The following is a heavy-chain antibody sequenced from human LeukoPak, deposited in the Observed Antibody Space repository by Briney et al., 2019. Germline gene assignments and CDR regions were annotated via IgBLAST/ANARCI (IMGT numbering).Heavy chain of an antibody. J-gene: IGHJ5*02. CDR1: GGSISTYH. Sequence: SETLSLTCTVSGGSISTYHWSWIRQPPGKGLEWIGYTHPSGNTNYSPSLKSRVTISIDMSRNQFSLKLSSVTAADTAVYYCARKAPKKGWFDPWGQGTLVTVSS. CDR3: ARKAPKKGWFDP. CDR2: THPSGNT. V-gene: IGHV4-4*09.